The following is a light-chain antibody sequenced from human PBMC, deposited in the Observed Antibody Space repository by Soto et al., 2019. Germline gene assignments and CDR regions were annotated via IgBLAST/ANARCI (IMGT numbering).Light chain of an antibody. Sequence: DIQMTQSPSTLSASVGDRVTITCRPSQNISTWLAWYQQKSGKAPKLLIYDVSNLESGVPSRFSGSGSGTEFSLTSRGLQPDDFATYYCQQYDSYRTFGQGTTVEVK. V-gene: IGKV1-5*01. J-gene: IGKJ1*01. CDR2: DVS. CDR3: QQYDSYRT. CDR1: QNISTW.